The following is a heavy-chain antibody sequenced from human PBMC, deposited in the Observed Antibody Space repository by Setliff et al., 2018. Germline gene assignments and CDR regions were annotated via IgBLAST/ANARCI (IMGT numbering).Heavy chain of an antibody. V-gene: IGHV4-34*01. CDR3: ARYYCSSTSCSPWYYYYYMDV. CDR2: INHRGST. J-gene: IGHJ6*03. D-gene: IGHD2-2*01. CDR1: GGTFSDYY. Sequence: ETLSLTCAAYGGTFSDYYWTWIRQPPGKGLEWVGEINHRGSTTYNPSLKSRVTISVDTSKNQFSLKLSSVTAADTAVYYCARYYCSSTSCSPWYYYYYMDVWGKGTTVTVSS.